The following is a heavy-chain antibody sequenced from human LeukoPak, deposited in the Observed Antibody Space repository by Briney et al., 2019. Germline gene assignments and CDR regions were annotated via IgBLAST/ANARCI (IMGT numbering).Heavy chain of an antibody. CDR1: GFTFSAYG. CDR2: IQYDGSNK. D-gene: IGHD2-21*01. CDR3: AKSTGSTPTHTLDY. V-gene: IGHV3-30*02. Sequence: GGSLRLSCAASGFTFSAYGMHWVRQAPGKGLEWVAFIQYDGSNKYYADSVKGRFTISRDNSKNKLYLQMNSLRTEDTAVYYCAKSTGSTPTHTLDYLGQGTLVTVYS. J-gene: IGHJ4*02.